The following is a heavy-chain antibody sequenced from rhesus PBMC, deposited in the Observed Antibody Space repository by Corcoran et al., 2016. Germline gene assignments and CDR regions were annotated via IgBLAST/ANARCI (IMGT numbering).Heavy chain of an antibody. CDR2: IYGSSGST. Sequence: QVPLQESGPGLVKPSETLSLTCAVSGGSISGGHDWSWIRQPPGKGLEWIGFIYGSSGSTNYNPSLKNRVTISKDTSKNQFSLKLSSVTAADTAVYYCARRGYSYKYFDYWGQGVLVTVSS. D-gene: IGHD5-12*01. CDR3: ARRGYSYKYFDY. V-gene: IGHV4-76*01. J-gene: IGHJ4*01. CDR1: GGSISGGHD.